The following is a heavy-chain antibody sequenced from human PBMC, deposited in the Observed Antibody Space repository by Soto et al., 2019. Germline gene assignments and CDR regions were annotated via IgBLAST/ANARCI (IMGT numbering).Heavy chain of an antibody. V-gene: IGHV1-8*01. Sequence: GASVKVSCKASGYTFTSYDINWVRQATGQGLEWMGWMNPNSGNTGYAQKFQGRVTMTRNTSISTAYMELSSLRSEDTAVYYCARLWFGVTGFDPWGQGTLVTVSS. CDR1: GYTFTSYD. J-gene: IGHJ5*02. D-gene: IGHD3-10*01. CDR2: MNPNSGNT. CDR3: ARLWFGVTGFDP.